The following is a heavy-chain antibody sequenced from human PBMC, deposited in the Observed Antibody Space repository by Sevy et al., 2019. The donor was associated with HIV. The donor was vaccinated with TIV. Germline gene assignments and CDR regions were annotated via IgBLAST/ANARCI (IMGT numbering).Heavy chain of an antibody. CDR3: ARDPRLRFLEWLPQYGVDV. D-gene: IGHD3-3*01. CDR1: GYTFTSYG. CDR2: ISAYNGNT. Sequence: ASVKVSCKASGYTFTSYGISWVRQAPGQGLEWMGWISAYNGNTNYAQKLQGRVTMTTDTSTSTAYMELRSLRSDDTAVYYCARDPRLRFLEWLPQYGVDVWGQGTTVTVSS. J-gene: IGHJ6*02. V-gene: IGHV1-18*01.